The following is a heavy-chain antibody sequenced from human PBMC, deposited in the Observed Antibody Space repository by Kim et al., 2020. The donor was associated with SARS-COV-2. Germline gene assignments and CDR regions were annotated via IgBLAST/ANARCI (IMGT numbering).Heavy chain of an antibody. V-gene: IGHV4-59*01. CDR2: IYYSGST. Sequence: SETLSLTCTVSGGSISSYYWSWIRQPPGKGLEWIGYIYYSGSTNYNPSLKSRVTISVDTSKNQFSLKLSSVTAADTAVYYCASTTSLRYFDWSYWGQGTLVTVSS. CDR1: GGSISSYY. D-gene: IGHD3-9*01. CDR3: ASTTSLRYFDWSY. J-gene: IGHJ4*02.